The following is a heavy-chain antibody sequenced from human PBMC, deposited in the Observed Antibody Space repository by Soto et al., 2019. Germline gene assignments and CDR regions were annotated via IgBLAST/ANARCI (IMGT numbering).Heavy chain of an antibody. V-gene: IGHV1-69*01. CDR3: ARDPLAARPAGGRQLSYYGMDV. D-gene: IGHD6-6*01. J-gene: IGHJ6*02. CDR2: IIPILGTA. Sequence: QVQLVQSGAEVKKPGSSVKVSCKASGGTFSSYAISWVRQAPGQGLEWMGGIIPILGTANYAQKFQGRVTITADESTSNAYRELSSPRSEDTAVYYCARDPLAARPAGGRQLSYYGMDVWGQGPTVTVSS. CDR1: GGTFSSYA.